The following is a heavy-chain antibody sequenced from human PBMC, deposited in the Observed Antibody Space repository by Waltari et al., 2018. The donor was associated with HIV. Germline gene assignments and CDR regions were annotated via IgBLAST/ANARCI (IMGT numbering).Heavy chain of an antibody. D-gene: IGHD3-3*01. V-gene: IGHV3-20*04. CDR2: IEWNGGSA. J-gene: IGHJ1*01. CDR1: GFTSDDYG. CDR3: VRDSDGSGYDI. Sequence: DVRLVESGGEVVRPGASLRLSCVSSGFTSDDYGLAWVRQRPGQGLEWVSNIEWNGGSANYGDSVKGRFTVFRDNPKASLYLQMNNLRDEDTGLYYCVRDSDGSGYDIWGRGTLVTVFS.